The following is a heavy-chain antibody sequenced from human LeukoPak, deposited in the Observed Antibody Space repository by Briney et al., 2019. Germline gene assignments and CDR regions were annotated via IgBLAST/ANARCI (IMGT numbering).Heavy chain of an antibody. J-gene: IGHJ4*02. CDR3: ARDPGYAAEFDY. CDR1: GFTFSSYS. Sequence: PGGSLRLSCAASGFTFSSYSMNWVRQAPGKGLEWVSSISSSSSYIYYADSVKGRFTISRDNAKNSLYLQMNSLRAEDTAVYYCARDPGYAAEFDYWGQGTLVTVSS. D-gene: IGHD5-12*01. V-gene: IGHV3-21*01. CDR2: ISSSSSYI.